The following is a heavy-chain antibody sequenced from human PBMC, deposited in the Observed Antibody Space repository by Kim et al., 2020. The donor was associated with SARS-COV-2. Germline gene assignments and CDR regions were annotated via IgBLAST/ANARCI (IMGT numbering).Heavy chain of an antibody. Sequence: GGSLRLSCAASGFTFTSYAMSWVRQAPGKGLEWVSLISGRGGSTYYADSVKGRFTLSRDNSENTLYLQMNRLRAEDTAVYYCAKVSYTYDYPRSIYFDSWGPGTLVTVSS. CDR2: ISGRGGST. V-gene: IGHV3-23*01. D-gene: IGHD5-18*01. CDR3: AKVSYTYDYPRSIYFDS. CDR1: GFTFTSYA. J-gene: IGHJ4*01.